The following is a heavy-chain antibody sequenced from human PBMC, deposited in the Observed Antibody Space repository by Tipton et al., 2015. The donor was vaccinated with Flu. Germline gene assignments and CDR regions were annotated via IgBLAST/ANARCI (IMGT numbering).Heavy chain of an antibody. J-gene: IGHJ4*02. V-gene: IGHV3-21*01. D-gene: IGHD6-19*01. CDR3: AREGVAGSGSFDY. CDR1: GFTFSSYS. CDR2: ISSSSSYI. Sequence: SLRLSCAASGFTFSSYSMNWVRQAPGKGLEWVSSISSSSSYIYYADSVKGRFTISRDNAKNSLYLQMNSLRAEDTAVYYCAREGVAGSGSFDYWGQGTLVTVSS.